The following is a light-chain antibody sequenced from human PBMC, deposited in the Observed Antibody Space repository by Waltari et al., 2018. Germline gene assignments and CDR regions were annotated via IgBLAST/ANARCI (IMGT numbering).Light chain of an antibody. Sequence: QSALTQPASVSGSPGQSITISCPGPSSDVGSYNLVSWYQQHPGKAPKLMIYEVSKWSPRVFTRCSGSKSGNTASLTISGLQAEDEADYYCCSYAGSTTHVVFGGGTRLTVL. CDR2: EVS. J-gene: IGLJ2*01. CDR1: SSDVGSYNL. CDR3: CSYAGSTTHVV. V-gene: IGLV2-23*02.